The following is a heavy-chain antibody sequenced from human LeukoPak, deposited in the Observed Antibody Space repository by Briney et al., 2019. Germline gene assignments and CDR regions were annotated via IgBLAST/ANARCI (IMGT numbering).Heavy chain of an antibody. CDR2: INTYNGNT. CDR3: ARDLKGTVVTPDAFDI. J-gene: IGHJ3*02. CDR1: GYTFTSYG. V-gene: IGHV1-18*01. Sequence: ASVKVSCKASGYTFTSYGISWVRQAPGQGLEWMGWINTYNGNTNYAQKLQGRVTMTTDTSTSTAYMELRSLRSDDTAVYYCARDLKGTVVTPDAFDIWGQGTMVTVSS. D-gene: IGHD4-23*01.